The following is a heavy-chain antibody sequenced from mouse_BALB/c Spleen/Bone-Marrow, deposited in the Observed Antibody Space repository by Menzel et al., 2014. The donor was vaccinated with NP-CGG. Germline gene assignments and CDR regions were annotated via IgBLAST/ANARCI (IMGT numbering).Heavy chain of an antibody. CDR3: ARGTLKRALDY. CDR1: GYSITSDYA. J-gene: IGHJ4*01. CDR2: ISYSGST. V-gene: IGHV3-2*02. Sequence: EVQLVESGPGLVKPSQSPSLTCTVTGYSITSDYAWNWIRQFPGNKLEWMGYISYSGSTSYNPSLKSRISITRDTSKNQFFLQLNSVATEDTSSYSCARGTLKRALDYWGQGTSVAVSS. D-gene: IGHD2-14*01.